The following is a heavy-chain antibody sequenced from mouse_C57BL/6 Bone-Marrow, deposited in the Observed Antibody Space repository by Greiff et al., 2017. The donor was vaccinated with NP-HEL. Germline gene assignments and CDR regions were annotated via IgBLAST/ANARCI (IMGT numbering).Heavy chain of an antibody. D-gene: IGHD1-1*01. CDR1: GYTFTSYG. V-gene: IGHV1-81*01. J-gene: IGHJ4*01. CDR2: IYPRSGNT. Sequence: QVQLQQSGAELARPGASVKLSCKASGYTFTSYGISWVKQRTGQGLEWIGEIYPRSGNTYYNEKFKGKATLTADKSSSTAYMELRSLTSEDSAVYFCARSPHYYGSSYDAMDYWGQGTSVTVSS. CDR3: ARSPHYYGSSYDAMDY.